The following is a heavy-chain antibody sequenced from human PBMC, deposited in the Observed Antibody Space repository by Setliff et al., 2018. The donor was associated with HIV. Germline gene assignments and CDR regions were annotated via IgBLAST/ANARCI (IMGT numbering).Heavy chain of an antibody. V-gene: IGHV4-39*07. Sequence: SETLSLTCTVSGASITTDTYYWAWIRQPPGKGLEWIGSIYHRGSTHHNPSLKSRVTISVDTSKDQFSLKLNSVTAADTAVYYCARGRHGLGLDVWGQGTLVTVSS. CDR3: ARGRHGLGLDV. D-gene: IGHD3-10*01. CDR1: GASITTDTYY. CDR2: IYHRGST. J-gene: IGHJ4*02.